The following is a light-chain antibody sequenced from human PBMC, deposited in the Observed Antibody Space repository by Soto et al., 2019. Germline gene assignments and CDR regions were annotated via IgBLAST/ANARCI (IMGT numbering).Light chain of an antibody. Sequence: EIVMTQSPATLPVSPGERVTLSCRTSQGVSNNLAWYQQKPGQAPRLLMYEASTMATRTTARFSGSGSGTEFTLTSSNLQSEDLAVYYCQQYNNWPPMYTFGQGTKLEIK. V-gene: IGKV3-15*01. CDR2: EAS. CDR1: QGVSNN. CDR3: QQYNNWPPMYT. J-gene: IGKJ2*01.